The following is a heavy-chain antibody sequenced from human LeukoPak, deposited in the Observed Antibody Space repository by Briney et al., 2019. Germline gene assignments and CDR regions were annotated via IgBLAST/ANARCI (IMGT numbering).Heavy chain of an antibody. Sequence: SETLSLTCTVSGGSISSYYWSWIRQPPGKGLEWIGYIYYSGSTNYNPSLKSRVTISVDTSKNQFSLKLSSVTAADTAVYYCARAAGYCSSTSCYADYYYGMDVWGQGTTVTVSS. J-gene: IGHJ6*02. V-gene: IGHV4-59*01. CDR2: IYYSGST. CDR3: ARAAGYCSSTSCYADYYYGMDV. D-gene: IGHD2-2*01. CDR1: GGSISSYY.